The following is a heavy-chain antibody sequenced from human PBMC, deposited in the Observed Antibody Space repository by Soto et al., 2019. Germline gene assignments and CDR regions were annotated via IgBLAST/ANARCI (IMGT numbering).Heavy chain of an antibody. J-gene: IGHJ4*02. D-gene: IGHD6-13*01. Sequence: SETLSLTCTVSGGSVSSGSYYWSWIRQPPGKGLEWIGYIYYSGSTNYNPSLKSRVTISVDTSKNQFFLKLSSVTAADTAVYYCARENSLGYPDYYFDYWGQGTLVTVSS. V-gene: IGHV4-61*01. CDR3: ARENSLGYPDYYFDY. CDR2: IYYSGST. CDR1: GGSVSSGSYY.